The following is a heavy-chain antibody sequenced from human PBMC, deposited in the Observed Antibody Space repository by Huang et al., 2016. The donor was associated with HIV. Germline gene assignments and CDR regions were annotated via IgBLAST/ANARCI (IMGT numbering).Heavy chain of an antibody. CDR2: VSSTGTNK. D-gene: IGHD6-13*01. V-gene: IGHV3-30-3*01. Sequence: QVHLVESGGGVVQPGRSLRLSCAASGFTFSSYPMHWVRQGPGKGLEWVASVSSTGTNKYYGDSVKGRFTISRDNSRNRLYLQMNSLRAEDTGIYYCASATPSPTLVLYYYYYMDVWGKGTTVAVCS. J-gene: IGHJ6*03. CDR1: GFTFSSYP. CDR3: ASATPSPTLVLYYYYYMDV.